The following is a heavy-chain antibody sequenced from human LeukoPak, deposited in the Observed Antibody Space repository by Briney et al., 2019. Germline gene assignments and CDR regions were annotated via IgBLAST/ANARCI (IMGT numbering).Heavy chain of an antibody. CDR2: INPNSGGT. Sequence: ASVTVSCKASGYTFTGYYMHWVRQAPGQGLEWMGWINPNSGGTNYAQKFQGRVTMTRDTSISTDYMELSRLRSDDTAVYYCARTRGSVGPDYYYMDVWGKGTTVTISS. D-gene: IGHD3-10*01. V-gene: IGHV1-2*02. J-gene: IGHJ6*03. CDR3: ARTRGSVGPDYYYMDV. CDR1: GYTFTGYY.